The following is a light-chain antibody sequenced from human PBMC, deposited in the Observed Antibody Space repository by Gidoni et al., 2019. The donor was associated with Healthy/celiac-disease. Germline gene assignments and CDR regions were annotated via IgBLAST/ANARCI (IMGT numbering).Light chain of an antibody. J-gene: IGKJ2*01. CDR2: KAS. V-gene: IGKV1-5*03. CDR1: QSIISW. CDR3: PQYNSYSGDT. Sequence: DIQRTQSPSTLSASVGDRVTITCRASQSIISWLAWYQQNPGKAPKLLIYKASSLESGVPSRFCGRGSGTEFTLTISSLQPDDFATYYCPQYNSYSGDTFGQGTKLEIK.